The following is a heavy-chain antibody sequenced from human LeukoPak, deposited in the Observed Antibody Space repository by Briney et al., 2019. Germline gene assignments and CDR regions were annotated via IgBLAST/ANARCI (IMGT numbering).Heavy chain of an antibody. CDR1: GFTFSSYG. CDR2: ISYDVSN. D-gene: IGHD3-22*01. Sequence: GGSLRLSCAASGFTFSSYGMHWVRQAPGKVLEWVAVISYDVSNADSVKGRFTISRDNSKNTLYLQMKSLRAEDTAVYYCAKGGGYYDSRLDYWGQGTLVTVSS. CDR3: AKGGGYYDSRLDY. J-gene: IGHJ4*02. V-gene: IGHV3-30*18.